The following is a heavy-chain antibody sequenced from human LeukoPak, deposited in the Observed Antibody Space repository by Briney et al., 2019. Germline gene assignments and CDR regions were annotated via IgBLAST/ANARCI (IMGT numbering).Heavy chain of an antibody. CDR1: GFTFSNTW. D-gene: IGHD1-26*01. CDR2: IRSDGSDA. CDR3: ARALGSYSDY. Sequence: QTGGSLRLSCTASGFTFSNTWMNLVRQAPGKGLVWVSRIRSDGSDAIYADSVKGRFTISRDNAKNTLYLQMNSLRVEDTAVYYCARALGSYSDYWGQGTLVTVSS. J-gene: IGHJ4*02. V-gene: IGHV3-74*01.